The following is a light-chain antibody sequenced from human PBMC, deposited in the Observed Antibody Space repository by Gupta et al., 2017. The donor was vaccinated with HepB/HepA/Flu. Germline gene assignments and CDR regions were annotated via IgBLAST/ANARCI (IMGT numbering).Light chain of an antibody. Sequence: QSVLPPSTPVSGTPRQRAPIACSCSSSNVGRNNVNWYQQHPGTAPKLLIYYNDDRPSGVPDRISGSKSGASASLAISGLQSEDEADYYCAAWDTSRNVVVFGGGTKLTVL. CDR1: SSNVGRNN. CDR2: YND. CDR3: AAWDTSRNVVV. V-gene: IGLV1-44*01. J-gene: IGLJ2*01.